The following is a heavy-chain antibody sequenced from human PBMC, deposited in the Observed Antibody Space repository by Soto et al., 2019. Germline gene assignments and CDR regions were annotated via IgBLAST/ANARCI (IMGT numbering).Heavy chain of an antibody. CDR3: ARANQLLSMDV. D-gene: IGHD2-2*01. CDR2: IYHSGST. V-gene: IGHV4-30-2*01. CDR1: GGSISSGGYS. Sequence: SETLSLTCAVSGGSISSGGYSWSWIRQPPGKGLEWIGYIYHSGSTYYNPSLKSRVTISVDRSKNQFSLKLSSVTAADTAVYYCARANQLLSMDVWGQGTTVTSP. J-gene: IGHJ6*02.